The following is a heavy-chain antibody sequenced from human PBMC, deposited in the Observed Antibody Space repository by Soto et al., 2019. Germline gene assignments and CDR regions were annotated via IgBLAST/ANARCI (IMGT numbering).Heavy chain of an antibody. CDR1: GGTFSSYA. CDR3: ARHDVVVPAAMAYYYYGMDV. J-gene: IGHJ6*02. V-gene: IGHV1-69*01. Sequence: QVQLVQSGAEVKKPGSSVKVSCKASGGTFSSYAISWVRQAPGQGLEWMGGIIPIFGTANYAQKFQGRVTITADESTSTAYMELGSLRSEDTAVYYCARHDVVVPAAMAYYYYGMDVWGQGTTVTVSS. CDR2: IIPIFGTA. D-gene: IGHD2-2*01.